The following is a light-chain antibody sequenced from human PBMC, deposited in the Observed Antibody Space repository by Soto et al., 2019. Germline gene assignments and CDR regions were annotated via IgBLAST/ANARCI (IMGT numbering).Light chain of an antibody. CDR3: QQRSNWPPIT. CDR2: DAS. V-gene: IGKV3-11*01. CDR1: QSVSSN. J-gene: IGKJ5*01. Sequence: EVMITQSPATLTVYPGERATLSSRASQSVSSNLAWYQQKPGQAPRLLIYDASNRATGIPARFSGSGSGTDFTLTISSLEPEDFAVYYCQQRSNWPPITFGQGTRLEI.